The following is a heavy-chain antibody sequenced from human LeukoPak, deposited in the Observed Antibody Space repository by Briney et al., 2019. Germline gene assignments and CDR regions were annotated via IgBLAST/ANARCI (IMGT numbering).Heavy chain of an antibody. CDR1: GFTFSSYE. D-gene: IGHD3-10*02. J-gene: IGHJ6*04. V-gene: IGHV3-48*03. CDR3: AELGITMIGGV. CDR2: ISSSGSTI. Sequence: GGSLRLSCAASGFTFSSYEMNWDRQAPGKGLEWVSYISSSGSTIYYADSVKGRFTISRDNAKNSLYLQMNSLRAEDTAVYYCAELGITMIGGVWGKGTTVTIPS.